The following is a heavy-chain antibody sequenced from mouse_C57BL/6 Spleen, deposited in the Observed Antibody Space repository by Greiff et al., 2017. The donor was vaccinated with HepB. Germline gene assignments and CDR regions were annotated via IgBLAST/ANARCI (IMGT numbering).Heavy chain of an antibody. V-gene: IGHV1-62-2*01. D-gene: IGHD1-1*01. CDR3: AKNESSYWYFDV. CDR1: GYTFTEYT. Sequence: VKLMESGAELVKPGASVKLSCKASGYTFTEYTIHWVKQRSGQGLEWIGWFYPGSGSIKYNEKFKDKATLTADKSSSTVYMELSRLTSEDSAVYFCAKNESSYWYFDVLGTGTTVTVSS. CDR2: FYPGSGSI. J-gene: IGHJ1*03.